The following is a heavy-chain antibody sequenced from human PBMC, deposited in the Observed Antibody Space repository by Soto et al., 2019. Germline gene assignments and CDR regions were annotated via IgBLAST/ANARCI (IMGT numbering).Heavy chain of an antibody. D-gene: IGHD3-10*01. J-gene: IGHJ6*02. CDR1: GYTFTTYG. Sequence: QVQLEQSAPEVKKPGASVKVSCKASGYTFTTYGISWVRQAPGQGLEWLGWINTHNGNTNYAQNLQGRVIMTADTATSTAYKEQRSLRSDDTAIYYCTREGSAPYYYYGMHAWGQGTTVNVSS. V-gene: IGHV1-18*01. CDR3: TREGSAPYYYYGMHA. CDR2: INTHNGNT.